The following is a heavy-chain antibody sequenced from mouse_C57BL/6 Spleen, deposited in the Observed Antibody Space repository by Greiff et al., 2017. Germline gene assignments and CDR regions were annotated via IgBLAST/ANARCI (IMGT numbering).Heavy chain of an antibody. CDR2: IYPGNGST. CDR3: ARYGYFDV. CDR1: GYNFTSYW. J-gene: IGHJ1*03. Sequence: QVQLQQPGAELVQPGASVKMSCKASGYNFTSYWITWVKPRPGPGLEWIGAIYPGNGSTNYNAKFKRKATLTVDTSTRTAYLHLISLTSEDSAVYYCARYGYFDVWGTGTTVTVSS. V-gene: IGHV1-55*01.